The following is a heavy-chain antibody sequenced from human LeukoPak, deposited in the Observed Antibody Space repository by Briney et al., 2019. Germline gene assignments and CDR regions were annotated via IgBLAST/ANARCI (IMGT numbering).Heavy chain of an antibody. CDR2: INAYNGNT. CDR3: ARGSGGHFWSGYYTGSPTDY. Sequence: ASVKVSCKASGYTFTSYGISWVRQAPGQGLEWMGWINAYNGNTNYAQKLQGRVTMTTDTSTSTAYMGLRSLRSDDTAVYYCARGSGGHFWSGYYTGSPTDYWGQGTLVTVSS. V-gene: IGHV1-18*01. D-gene: IGHD3-3*02. CDR1: GYTFTSYG. J-gene: IGHJ4*02.